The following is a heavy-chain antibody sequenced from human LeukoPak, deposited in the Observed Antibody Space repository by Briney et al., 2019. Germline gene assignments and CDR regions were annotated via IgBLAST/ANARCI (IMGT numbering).Heavy chain of an antibody. Sequence: EASVKVSCKASGYTFTDYYMHWVRQAPGQGFEWMGWINPNSGGTNYAQKFQGRVTMTRDTSISTAYMELSRLRSDDTAMYYCAREYSWNSNWFDPWGQGTLVTVSS. CDR2: INPNSGGT. D-gene: IGHD1-7*01. CDR1: GYTFTDYY. J-gene: IGHJ5*02. CDR3: AREYSWNSNWFDP. V-gene: IGHV1-2*02.